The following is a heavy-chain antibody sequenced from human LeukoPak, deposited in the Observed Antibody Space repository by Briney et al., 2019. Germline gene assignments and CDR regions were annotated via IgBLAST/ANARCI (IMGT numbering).Heavy chain of an antibody. V-gene: IGHV3-23*01. Sequence: PGGSLGLSRAASGFTFSSYSMSWLRQPPGKGLEWVSTINANSGTTSYAASVRGRFTISRDNSKNTLYLQVNTLRADDTATYYCAKPISGGLAVTADWFHPWGQGTLVVVSS. CDR2: INANSGTT. CDR3: AKPISGGLAVTADWFHP. CDR1: GFTFSSYS. D-gene: IGHD6-19*01. J-gene: IGHJ5*01.